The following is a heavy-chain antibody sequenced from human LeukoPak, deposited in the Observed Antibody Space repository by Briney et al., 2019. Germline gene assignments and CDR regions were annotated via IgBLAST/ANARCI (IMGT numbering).Heavy chain of an antibody. V-gene: IGHV3-38-3*01. CDR3: AKDNPLYDSSGYNFDY. D-gene: IGHD3-22*01. CDR2: ISGGST. Sequence: PGGSLRLSCAASGFTVSSNEMSWVRQAPGKGLEWVSSISGGSTYYADSRKGRFTISRDNSKNTLYLQMNSLRAEDTAVYYCAKDNPLYDSSGYNFDYWGQGTLVTVSS. J-gene: IGHJ4*02. CDR1: GFTVSSNE.